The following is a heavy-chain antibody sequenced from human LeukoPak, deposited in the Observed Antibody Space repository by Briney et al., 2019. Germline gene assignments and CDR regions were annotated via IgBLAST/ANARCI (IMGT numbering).Heavy chain of an antibody. D-gene: IGHD6-19*01. J-gene: IGHJ4*02. CDR1: GFTFSSYV. Sequence: GGSLRLSCAASGFTFSSYVMSWVRQAPGKGLEWVSSISGGGGTTHYADSVKGQFTISRDNSKNTLFLQMNSLRAEDTAVYYCAKGFSIVWSFFDYWGQGTLVTVSS. CDR2: ISGGGGTT. V-gene: IGHV3-23*01. CDR3: AKGFSIVWSFFDY.